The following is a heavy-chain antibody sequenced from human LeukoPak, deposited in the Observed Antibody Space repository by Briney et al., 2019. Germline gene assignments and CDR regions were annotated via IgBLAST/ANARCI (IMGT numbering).Heavy chain of an antibody. J-gene: IGHJ4*02. CDR2: IIPIFGTA. CDR1: GGTFSSYA. CDR3: ARRYTSRYYYDSSGYFLS. Sequence: GASVKVSCKASGGTFSSYAISWVRQAPGQGLEWMGGIIPIFGTANYAQKFQGRVTITADKSTSTAYMELSSLRSEDTAVYYCARRYTSRYYYDSSGYFLSWGQGTLVTVSS. D-gene: IGHD3-22*01. V-gene: IGHV1-69*06.